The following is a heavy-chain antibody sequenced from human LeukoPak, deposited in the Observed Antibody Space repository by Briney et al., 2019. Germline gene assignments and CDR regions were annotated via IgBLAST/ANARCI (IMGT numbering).Heavy chain of an antibody. D-gene: IGHD2-21*02. CDR2: IIPIFGTA. V-gene: IGHV1-69*13. Sequence: SVKVSCKASGGTFSSYAISWVRQAPGQGLEWMGGIIPIFGTANYAQKFQGRVTITADESTSTAYMELSSLRSEDTAVYYCARAEHIVVVTAIPSAFDIWGQGTMVTVSS. CDR1: GGTFSSYA. J-gene: IGHJ3*02. CDR3: ARAEHIVVVTAIPSAFDI.